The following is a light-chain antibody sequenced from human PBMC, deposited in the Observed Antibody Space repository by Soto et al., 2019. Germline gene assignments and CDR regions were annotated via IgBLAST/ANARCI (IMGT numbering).Light chain of an antibody. V-gene: IGKV3-20*01. CDR2: HAS. CDR3: QQYGDSLLT. Sequence: ENVLTQSPGTLSLSPGERATLSCRASQSISSSYLAWYLQKPGQTPRLLIYHASNRATGIPDRFSGSGSGTDFTLTISRLEPEDFAVYYCQQYGDSLLTFGGGTKVEIK. CDR1: QSISSSY. J-gene: IGKJ4*01.